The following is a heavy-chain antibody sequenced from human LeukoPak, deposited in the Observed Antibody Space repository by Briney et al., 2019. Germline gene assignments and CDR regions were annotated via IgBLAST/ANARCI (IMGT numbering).Heavy chain of an antibody. CDR3: ARVPRRLGLGFDY. D-gene: IGHD6-19*01. CDR1: GGSISSSSYY. CDR2: IYYSGST. J-gene: IGHJ4*02. Sequence: TSETLSLTCTVSGGSISSSSYYWGWIRQPPGKGLEWIGSIYYSGSTYYNPSLKSRVTISVDTSKNQFSLKLSSVTAADTAVYYCARVPRRLGLGFDYWGQGTLVTVSS. V-gene: IGHV4-39*07.